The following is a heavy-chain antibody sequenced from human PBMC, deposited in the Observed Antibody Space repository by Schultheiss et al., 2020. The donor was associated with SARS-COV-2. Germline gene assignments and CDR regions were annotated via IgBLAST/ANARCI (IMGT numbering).Heavy chain of an antibody. CDR3: ARRGPYYYGSGSLSWFDP. Sequence: ESLKISCTVSGGSISSSSYYWGWIRQPPGKGLEWIGSIYYSGSTYYNPSLKSRVTISVDTSKNQFSLKLSSVTAADTAVYYCARRGPYYYGSGSLSWFDPWGQGTLVTVSS. D-gene: IGHD3-10*01. CDR1: GGSISSSSYY. J-gene: IGHJ5*02. V-gene: IGHV4-39*01. CDR2: IYYSGST.